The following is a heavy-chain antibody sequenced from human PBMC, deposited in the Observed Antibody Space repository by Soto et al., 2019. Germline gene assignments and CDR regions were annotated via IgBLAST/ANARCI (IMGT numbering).Heavy chain of an antibody. CDR1: GFTFSSYA. J-gene: IGHJ4*02. V-gene: IGHV3-30*04. D-gene: IGHD3-22*01. CDR3: ARARDDSSGYYYGAFDY. Sequence: GGSLRLSCAASGFTFSSYAMHWVRQAPGKGLEWVAVISYDGSNKYYADSMKGRFTISRDNSKNTLYLKMNSLRAEDTAVCYCARARDDSSGYYYGAFDYWGQGTLVTVSS. CDR2: ISYDGSNK.